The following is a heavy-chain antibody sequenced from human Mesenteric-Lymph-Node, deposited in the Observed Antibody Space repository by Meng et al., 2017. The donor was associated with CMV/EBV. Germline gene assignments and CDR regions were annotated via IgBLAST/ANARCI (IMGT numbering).Heavy chain of an antibody. Sequence: GGSLRLSCAASGFTFSSYGMHWVRQAPGKGLEWVAFISFDGSDKYSADSVKGRFTISRDNSKNTLSLQLNNLRADDTAVYYCAKESGWFDWGQGTLVTSPQ. CDR1: GFTFSSYG. D-gene: IGHD6-19*01. CDR2: ISFDGSDK. CDR3: AKESGWFD. V-gene: IGHV3-30*02. J-gene: IGHJ4*02.